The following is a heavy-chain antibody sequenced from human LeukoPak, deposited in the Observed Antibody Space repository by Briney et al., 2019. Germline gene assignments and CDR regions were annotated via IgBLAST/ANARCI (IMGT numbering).Heavy chain of an antibody. CDR2: ISGSTSYT. CDR1: GLTFSSYA. V-gene: IGHV3-21*05. CDR3: ARDRSWGSGYNYGMDV. J-gene: IGHJ6*02. D-gene: IGHD2-15*01. Sequence: GGSLRLSCAASGLTFSSYAMHWVRQAPGRGREWVSYISGSTSYTNYADSVKGRFTISRDNAKNSLYLQMNSLRAEDTAVYYCARDRSWGSGYNYGMDVWGQGTTVTVSS.